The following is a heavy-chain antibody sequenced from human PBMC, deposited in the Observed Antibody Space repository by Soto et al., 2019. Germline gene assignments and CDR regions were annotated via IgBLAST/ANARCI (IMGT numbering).Heavy chain of an antibody. CDR3: ARDKARQQLGGNYYYGIDV. D-gene: IGHD3-3*02. CDR2: IIPIFPTA. J-gene: IGHJ6*02. CDR1: GGTFGNSA. V-gene: IGHV1-69*14. Sequence: VQLVQSGAEVKKPGSSVTVSCKASGGTFGNSAISWVRQAPGQGLEWMGGIIPIFPTADYAQKFQGRVTITADKSTSTAYMEVTSLRSEDTAVYYCARDKARQQLGGNYYYGIDVWGQGTTVTVSS.